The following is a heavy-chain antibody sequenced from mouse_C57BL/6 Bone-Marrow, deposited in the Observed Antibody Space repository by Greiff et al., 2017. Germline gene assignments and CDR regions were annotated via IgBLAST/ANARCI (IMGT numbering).Heavy chain of an antibody. J-gene: IGHJ4*01. V-gene: IGHV14-4*01. Sequence: VQLQQSGAELVRPGASVKLSCTASGFNIKDDYMHWVKQRPEQGLEWIGWLDPENGDTEYASKFQGKATITADTSSNTAYLQLSSLTSEDTAVYYCTTPIYYDYDGDYYAMDYWGQGTSVTVSS. CDR2: LDPENGDT. CDR1: GFNIKDDY. CDR3: TTPIYYDYDGDYYAMDY. D-gene: IGHD2-4*01.